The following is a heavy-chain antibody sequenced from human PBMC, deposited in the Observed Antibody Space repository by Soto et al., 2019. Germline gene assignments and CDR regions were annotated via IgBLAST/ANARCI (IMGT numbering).Heavy chain of an antibody. V-gene: IGHV1-46*01. J-gene: IGHJ6*02. CDR1: GYTFTSYY. D-gene: IGHD3-3*01. CDR2: INPSGGST. CDR3: AREGYDFWSSYYHYYGMDV. Sequence: GASVKVSCKASGYTFTSYYMHWVRQAPGQGLEWMGIINPSGGSTSYAQKFQGRVTMTRDTSTSTVYMELSSLRSEDTAVYYCAREGYDFWSSYYHYYGMDVWGQGTTVTVSS.